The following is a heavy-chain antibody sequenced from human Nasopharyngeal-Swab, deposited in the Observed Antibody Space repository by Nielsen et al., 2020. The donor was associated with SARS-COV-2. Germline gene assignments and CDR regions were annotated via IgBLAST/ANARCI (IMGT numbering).Heavy chain of an antibody. CDR3: TRPWAAASGHTALFLGFDP. J-gene: IGHJ5*02. D-gene: IGHD2-2*01. Sequence: GESLKISCAASGFTFSSYGMHWVRQASGKGLEWVGRIRSKANNYATAYAASVKGRFTISRDDSKNTAYLQMNSLKTEDTAVYYCTRPWAAASGHTALFLGFDPWGQGTLVTVSS. V-gene: IGHV3-73*01. CDR2: IRSKANNYAT. CDR1: GFTFSSYG.